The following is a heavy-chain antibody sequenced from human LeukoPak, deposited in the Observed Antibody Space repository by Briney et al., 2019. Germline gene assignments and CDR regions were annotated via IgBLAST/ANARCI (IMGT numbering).Heavy chain of an antibody. J-gene: IGHJ4*02. V-gene: IGHV3-9*01. CDR2: ISWNSGSI. CDR3: AKAKIAAVGTWGAGFDY. CDR1: GFTFDDYA. Sequence: GGSLRLSCAASGFTFDDYAMHWVRQAPGKGLEWVSGISWNSGSIGYADSVKGRFTISRDNAKNSLYLQMNNLRAEDTALYYCAKAKIAAVGTWGAGFDYWGQGTLVTVSS. D-gene: IGHD6-25*01.